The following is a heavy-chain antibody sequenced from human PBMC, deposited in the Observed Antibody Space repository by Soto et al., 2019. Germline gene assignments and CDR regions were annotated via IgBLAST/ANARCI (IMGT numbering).Heavy chain of an antibody. CDR3: ARSNYGSGTYH. J-gene: IGHJ4*02. CDR1: GDSVSSNTVA. Sequence: SQSLSLTCAISGDSVSSNTVAWNWIRQSPSRGLEWLGRTYYRSKWYNEYAVSVKSRITINPDTSKNQFSLQLNSVTPEDTAVNYCARSNYGSGTYHWGQGTLVTVSS. D-gene: IGHD3-10*01. CDR2: TYYRSKWYN. V-gene: IGHV6-1*01.